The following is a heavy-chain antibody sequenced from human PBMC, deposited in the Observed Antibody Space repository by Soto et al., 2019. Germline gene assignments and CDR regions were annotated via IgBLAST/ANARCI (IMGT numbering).Heavy chain of an antibody. CDR3: ARSSPSYQITMFGVVIRSWFDP. CDR1: GGSFSGYY. Sequence: QVQLQQWGAGLLKPSETLSLTCAVYGGSFSGYYWSWIRQPPGKGLEWIGEINHSGSTNYNPSLKSRVTISVDTSKNQFSLKLSSVTAADTAVYYCARSSPSYQITMFGVVIRSWFDPWGQGTLVTVSS. D-gene: IGHD3-3*01. V-gene: IGHV4-34*01. CDR2: INHSGST. J-gene: IGHJ5*02.